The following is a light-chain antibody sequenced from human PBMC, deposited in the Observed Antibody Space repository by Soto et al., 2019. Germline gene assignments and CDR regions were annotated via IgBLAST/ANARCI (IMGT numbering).Light chain of an antibody. CDR3: QQRSKWPPLT. Sequence: EIVLTQSPATLSLSPGETATLSCRASQDIISSLAWYQQKPGQAPRLLIYDASNRATGVPARFSGGGSGTDFTLTISSLEPEDFAVYYCQQRSKWPPLTLGGGTKVEIK. V-gene: IGKV3-11*01. J-gene: IGKJ4*01. CDR2: DAS. CDR1: QDIISS.